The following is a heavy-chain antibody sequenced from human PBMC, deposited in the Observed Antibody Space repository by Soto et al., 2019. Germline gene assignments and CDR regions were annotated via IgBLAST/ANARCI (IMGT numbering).Heavy chain of an antibody. CDR1: GYTFTSYG. Sequence: QVQLVQSGAEVKKPGASVKVSCKASGYTFTSYGISWVRQAPGQGLEWMGWISAYNGNTNYAQKLQGRFSMTRDTSTSKAYMELRSLRSDDTAVYYCARDQFDSYGPKGGLDYWGQGTLVTVSS. D-gene: IGHD5-18*01. CDR2: ISAYNGNT. J-gene: IGHJ4*02. V-gene: IGHV1-18*01. CDR3: ARDQFDSYGPKGGLDY.